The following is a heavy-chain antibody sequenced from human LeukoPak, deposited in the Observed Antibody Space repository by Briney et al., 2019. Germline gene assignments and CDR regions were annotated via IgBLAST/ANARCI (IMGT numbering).Heavy chain of an antibody. D-gene: IGHD3-10*01. CDR3: ATDRGEWNTPMVRGYYYYGMDV. Sequence: PGGSLRLSCAASGFTFDDYTMHWVRQAPGKGLEWVSLISWDGGSTYYADSVEGRFTISRDNSKNTLYLQMNSLRSEDTAVYYCATDRGEWNTPMVRGYYYYGMDVWGQGTTVTVSS. J-gene: IGHJ6*02. V-gene: IGHV3-43*01. CDR1: GFTFDDYT. CDR2: ISWDGGST.